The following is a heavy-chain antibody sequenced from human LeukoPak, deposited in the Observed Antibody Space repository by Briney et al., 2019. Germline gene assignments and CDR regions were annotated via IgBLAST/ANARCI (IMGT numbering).Heavy chain of an antibody. V-gene: IGHV3-53*01. D-gene: IGHD1-26*01. CDR2: IYSAGAT. J-gene: IGHJ3*02. Sequence: GGSLRLSCAASGFTVSDNYMTWVRQAPGKGLEWVSSIYSAGATHYAGSVKGRFTISRDNSKNTLYLQMNSLRAEDVAVYYCARIEWERLGRAFDIWGQGTMVTVSS. CDR1: GFTVSDNY. CDR3: ARIEWERLGRAFDI.